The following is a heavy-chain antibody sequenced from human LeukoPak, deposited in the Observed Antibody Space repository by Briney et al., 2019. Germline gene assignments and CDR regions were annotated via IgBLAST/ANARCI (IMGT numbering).Heavy chain of an antibody. J-gene: IGHJ4*02. V-gene: IGHV5-51*01. D-gene: IGHD1-26*01. Sequence: GESLKISCKGSGYSFTSYLIGLVRPTPGKGLGWMGIIYPGDSDTRYSPSFQGQVTISADKSISTAYLQWSSLKASDTAMYYCARRNGVGATYYFDYWGQGTLVTVSS. CDR2: IYPGDSDT. CDR1: GYSFTSYL. CDR3: ARRNGVGATYYFDY.